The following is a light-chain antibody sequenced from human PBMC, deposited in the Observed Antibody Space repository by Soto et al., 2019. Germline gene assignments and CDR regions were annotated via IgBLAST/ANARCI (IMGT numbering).Light chain of an antibody. CDR2: DAS. CDR3: QQLSSYPLT. CDR1: QTVRNNY. V-gene: IGKV3-20*01. J-gene: IGKJ4*01. Sequence: EFVLTPSPGTLSLSPGERATLSCRASQTVRNNYLAWYQQKPGQAPRLLIYDASSRATGIPDRFSGGVSGTDFTLTIRRLEPEELAVYDCQQLSSYPLTFGGGTKGDIK.